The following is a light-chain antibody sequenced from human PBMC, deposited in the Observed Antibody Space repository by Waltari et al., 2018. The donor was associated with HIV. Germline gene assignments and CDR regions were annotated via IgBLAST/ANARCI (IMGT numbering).Light chain of an antibody. CDR1: QNVSNTY. CDR3: QQYAISPGT. CDR2: AAS. Sequence: EIVLTQSPGIMSLSPGERATLSCRASQNVSNTYLAWYQQKPGQAPRLLIYAASIRATGIPDRFSGSGSGTGFTLTISRVAPEDFAVYYCQQYAISPGTFGQGTKVEIK. J-gene: IGKJ1*01. V-gene: IGKV3-20*01.